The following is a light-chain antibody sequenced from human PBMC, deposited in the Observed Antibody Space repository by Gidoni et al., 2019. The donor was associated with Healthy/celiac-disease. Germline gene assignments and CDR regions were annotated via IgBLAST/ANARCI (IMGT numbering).Light chain of an antibody. CDR2: ASS. J-gene: IGKJ5*01. V-gene: IGKV1-12*01. Sequence: DIQMTQSPSSVSASVGDRVTITCRASQVISSWLAWYQQKPGKAPKLLIYASSSLQSGVPSRFSGSGSGTDFTLTISSLQPEDFATYYCQQANSFLAITFGQGTRLEIK. CDR3: QQANSFLAIT. CDR1: QVISSW.